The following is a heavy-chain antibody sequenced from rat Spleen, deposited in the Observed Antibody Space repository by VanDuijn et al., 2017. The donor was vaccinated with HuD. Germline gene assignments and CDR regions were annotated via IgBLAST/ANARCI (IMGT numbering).Heavy chain of an antibody. CDR3: TRGYVMDA. J-gene: IGHJ4*01. Sequence: EVQLVESGGGLVQPGRSMSLSCAASGFIFSNYYMVWVRQAPTKGLEWVATISYDGSRTYYRDSVKGRFTISRDNAENTLSLQMDSLRSEDTATYYCTRGYVMDAWGQGASVTVSS. CDR1: GFIFSNYY. CDR2: ISYDGSRT. V-gene: IGHV5-7*01.